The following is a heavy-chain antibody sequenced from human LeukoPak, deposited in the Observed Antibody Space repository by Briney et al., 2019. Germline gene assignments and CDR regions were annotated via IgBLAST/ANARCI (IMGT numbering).Heavy chain of an antibody. J-gene: IGHJ3*02. Sequence: ASVKVSCKASGYTFTSYAMHWVRQAPGQRLEWMGWINAGNGNTKYSQKFQGRVTITRDTSASTAYMELSSLGSEDTAVYYCARDQIDYYGSGSYAFDIWGQGTMVTVSS. CDR3: ARDQIDYYGSGSYAFDI. CDR1: GYTFTSYA. D-gene: IGHD3-10*01. V-gene: IGHV1-3*01. CDR2: INAGNGNT.